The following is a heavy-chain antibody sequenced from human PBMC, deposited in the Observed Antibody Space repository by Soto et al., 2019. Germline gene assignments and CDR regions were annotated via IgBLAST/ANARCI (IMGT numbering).Heavy chain of an antibody. CDR2: IWYDGTNK. CDR1: GFTFSSYG. J-gene: IGHJ6*02. Sequence: QVQLVESGGGVVQPGRSLRLSCAASGFTFSSYGIHWVRQAPGKGLEWVAVIWYDGTNKYYADSVKGRFTISRDNSXXTXXLQMNSLRAEDTAVYYCARDRGAVAGTRYYYGMDVWGQGTTVTVSS. CDR3: ARDRGAVAGTRYYYGMDV. D-gene: IGHD6-13*01. V-gene: IGHV3-33*01.